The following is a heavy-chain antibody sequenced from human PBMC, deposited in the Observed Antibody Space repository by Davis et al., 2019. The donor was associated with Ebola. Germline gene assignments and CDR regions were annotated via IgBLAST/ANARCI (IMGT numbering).Heavy chain of an antibody. J-gene: IGHJ4*02. D-gene: IGHD1-7*01. CDR2: IYNLGRT. CDR3: ARDDLRTFDV. V-gene: IGHV4-59*01. CDR1: GVSFGTYY. Sequence: PSETLSLTCTVSGVSFGTYYWTWVRQPPGKGLAWIGYIYNLGRTDYNPSLKSRVTISLDTSKGQFSLNLTSVTAADTAVYFCARDDLRTFDVWGQGILVTVSS.